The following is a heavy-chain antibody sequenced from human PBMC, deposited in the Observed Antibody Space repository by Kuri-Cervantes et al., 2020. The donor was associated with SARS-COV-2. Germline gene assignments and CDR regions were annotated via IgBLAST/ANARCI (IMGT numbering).Heavy chain of an antibody. CDR3: ARKAARVRVAFDI. D-gene: IGHD6-6*01. V-gene: IGHV4-61*01. CDR1: GGSVSSGSYY. Sequence: SETLSLTCTVSGGSVSSGSYYWSWIRQPPGKGLEWIGYIYYSGSANYNPSLKSRVTMSVDTSKNQFSLKLSSVTAADTAVYYCARKAARVRVAFDIWGQGTMVTVSS. CDR2: IYYSGSA. J-gene: IGHJ3*02.